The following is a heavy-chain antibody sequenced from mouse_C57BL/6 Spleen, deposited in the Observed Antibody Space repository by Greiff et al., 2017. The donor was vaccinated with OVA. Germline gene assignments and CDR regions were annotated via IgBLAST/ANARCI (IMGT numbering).Heavy chain of an antibody. Sequence: QQSCKASGYTFTSYWMQWVKQRPGQGLEWIGEIDPSDSYTNYNQKFKGKATLTVDTSSSTAYMQLSSLTSEDSAVYYCARDYYGSSPSYWYFDVWGTGTTVTVSS. J-gene: IGHJ1*03. V-gene: IGHV1-50*01. CDR2: IDPSDSYT. D-gene: IGHD1-1*01. CDR1: GYTFTSYW. CDR3: ARDYYGSSPSYWYFDV.